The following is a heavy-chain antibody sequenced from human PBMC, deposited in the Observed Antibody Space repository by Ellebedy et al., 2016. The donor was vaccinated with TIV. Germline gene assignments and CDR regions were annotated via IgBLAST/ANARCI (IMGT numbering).Heavy chain of an antibody. CDR2: IGGSGHTT. CDR3: AKGPITIFGVVWIY. CDR1: GFTFSRYA. V-gene: IGHV3-23*01. D-gene: IGHD3-3*01. J-gene: IGHJ4*02. Sequence: GGSLRLSCAASGFTFSRYAMSWVRQAPGKGLEWVSAIGGSGHTTDYTDSVKGRFTISRDNSKNTLSLQMNNLRAEDTAVYYCAKGPITIFGVVWIYWGQGTLVTVSS.